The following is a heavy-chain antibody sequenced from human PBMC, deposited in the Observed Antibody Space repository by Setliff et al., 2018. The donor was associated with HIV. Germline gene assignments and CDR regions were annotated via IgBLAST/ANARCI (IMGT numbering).Heavy chain of an antibody. CDR3: AKAPLTIVATGGEDC. J-gene: IGHJ4*02. CDR2: IKQDGSEK. D-gene: IGHD6-13*01. Sequence: GSLRLSCAASGFPFSDAWMSWVRQAPGKGLEWVANIKQDGSEKYYADFVKGRFTISRDNSKNTLYLQMNSLRAEDTAVYYCAKAPLTIVATGGEDCWGQGTLVTVSS. V-gene: IGHV3-7*03. CDR1: GFPFSDAW.